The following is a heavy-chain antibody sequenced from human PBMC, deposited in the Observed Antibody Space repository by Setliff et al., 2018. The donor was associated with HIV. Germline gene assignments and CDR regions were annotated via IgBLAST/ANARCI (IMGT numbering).Heavy chain of an antibody. CDR1: GGSFRSGGYY. J-gene: IGHJ5*02. Sequence: SETLSLTCTVSGGSFRSGGYYWSWIRQHPGKGLEWIGYIYYSGSTYYNPSLKSRVTMSVDTSKNQFSLRLTSVTAADTAVYFCARRIDNSGSFPDKNWFDTWGQGSLVTVSS. D-gene: IGHD3-10*01. CDR2: IYYSGST. CDR3: ARRIDNSGSFPDKNWFDT. V-gene: IGHV4-31*03.